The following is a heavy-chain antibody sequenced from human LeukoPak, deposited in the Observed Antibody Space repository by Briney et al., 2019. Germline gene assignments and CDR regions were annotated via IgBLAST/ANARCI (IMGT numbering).Heavy chain of an antibody. CDR2: ISDSGANK. CDR3: AKDVRVGGGGMDV. J-gene: IGHJ6*02. D-gene: IGHD1-26*01. V-gene: IGHV3-23*01. Sequence: PGGSLRLSCAASGFTFSTYAINWVRQAPGRGLEWVSLISDSGANKHYAAYVKGRFTISRDTSTNTLSLQMNSLRPEDTAVYYCAKDVRVGGGGMDVWGQGTPVTVSS. CDR1: GFTFSTYA.